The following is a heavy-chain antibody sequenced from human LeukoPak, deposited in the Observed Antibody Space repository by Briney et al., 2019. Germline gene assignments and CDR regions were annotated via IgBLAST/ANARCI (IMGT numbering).Heavy chain of an antibody. J-gene: IGHJ4*02. Sequence: GGSLRLSCAVSGFTFSGSGMHWVRQAPGKGLAWVAVIWYDGSKKYYADSVKGRFTISRDDSKNTLYLQMNTLRADDTAVYYCARDFGVGPYYFDYWGQGTLVTVSS. V-gene: IGHV3-33*01. D-gene: IGHD3-16*01. CDR3: ARDFGVGPYYFDY. CDR1: GFTFSGSG. CDR2: IWYDGSKK.